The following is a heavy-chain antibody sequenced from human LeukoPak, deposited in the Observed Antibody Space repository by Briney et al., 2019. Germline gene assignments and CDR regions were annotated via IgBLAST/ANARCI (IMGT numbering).Heavy chain of an antibody. Sequence: GASGRVSCKASGGTFSSYAVIWVREAPRQGLEWRGGIIPIFGTANYAQTLQDRVTITTDESTSTAYLELSSLRSEDTAVYYCATASRVWSGYYSLDYWGQGTLVTASS. D-gene: IGHD3-3*01. CDR3: ATASRVWSGYYSLDY. J-gene: IGHJ4*02. CDR1: GGTFSSYA. V-gene: IGHV1-69*05. CDR2: IIPIFGTA.